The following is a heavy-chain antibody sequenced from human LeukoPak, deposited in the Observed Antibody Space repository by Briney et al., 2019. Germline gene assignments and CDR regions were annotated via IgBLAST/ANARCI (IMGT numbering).Heavy chain of an antibody. V-gene: IGHV4-39*07. CDR2: IYYNGST. J-gene: IGHJ4*02. CDR3: ARETYGPLDY. CDR1: SDFFSSVTDY. D-gene: IGHD3-10*01. Sequence: SETLSLTCTVSSDFFSSVTDYWAWIRQPPGKGLEWIGSIYYNGSTYYNPSLKSRLTISVDTSKNQFSLKLSSVTAADTAVYYCARETYGPLDYWGQGTLVTVSS.